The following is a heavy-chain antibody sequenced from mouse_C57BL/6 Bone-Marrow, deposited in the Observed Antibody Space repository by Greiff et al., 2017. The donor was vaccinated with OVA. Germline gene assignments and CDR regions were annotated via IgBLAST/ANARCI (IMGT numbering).Heavy chain of an antibody. D-gene: IGHD2-4*01. CDR1: GFSLTSYG. V-gene: IGHV2-2*01. CDR2: IWSGGST. CDR3: ARIYDYDGEFYY. J-gene: IGHJ2*01. Sequence: QVQLKESGPGLVQPSQSLSITCTVSGFSLTSYGVHWVRQSPGKGLEWLGVIWSGGSTDYNAAFISRLSISKDNSKSQVFFKMNSLQADDTAIYYCARIYDYDGEFYYWGQGTTLTVSS.